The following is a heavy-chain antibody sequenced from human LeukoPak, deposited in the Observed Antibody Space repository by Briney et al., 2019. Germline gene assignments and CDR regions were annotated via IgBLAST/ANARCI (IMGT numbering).Heavy chain of an antibody. CDR2: ISHNGNA. J-gene: IGHJ5*02. CDR1: GGSISSSSYY. CDR3: ARDPNWDSWFDP. Sequence: PSETLSLTCTVSGGSISSSSYYWVWIRQPPGKGLEWLGTISHNGNAYYNPSLKSRLTMSVDTSKNQFSLNLNSVTAADTAVYFCARDPNWDSWFDPWGQGALVTVSS. V-gene: IGHV4-39*07. D-gene: IGHD3-16*01.